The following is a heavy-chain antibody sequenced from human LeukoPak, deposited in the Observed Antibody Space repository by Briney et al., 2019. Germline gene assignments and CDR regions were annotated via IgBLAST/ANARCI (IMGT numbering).Heavy chain of an antibody. J-gene: IGHJ4*02. D-gene: IGHD1-26*01. Sequence: SQTLSLTCAISGDSVSSNSAAWNWIRQSPSRGLEWLGRTYYRFKWYNDYAVSVKSRMTIIPDTSKNQFSLHLNSVTPDDTALYYCAGDRGVGAAVFFDFWGLGTLVTVSS. CDR3: AGDRGVGAAVFFDF. CDR1: GDSVSSNSAA. CDR2: TYYRFKWYN. V-gene: IGHV6-1*01.